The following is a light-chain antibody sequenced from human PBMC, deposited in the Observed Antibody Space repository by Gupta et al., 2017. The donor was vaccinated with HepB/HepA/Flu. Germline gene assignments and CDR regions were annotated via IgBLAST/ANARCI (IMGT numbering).Light chain of an antibody. CDR2: DVF. CDR1: SSDIGAYNL. J-gene: IGLJ1*01. V-gene: IGLV2-8*01. Sequence: QSALPQPPSASGSPGQSVTISCTGTSSDIGAYNLVSWYQQHPGKAPKLIIYDVFQRPAGVPDRFSASKSGNTASLTVSVHQGEEEADYYYYSYARNDNWVCGGGTKVTV. CDR3: YSYARNDNWV.